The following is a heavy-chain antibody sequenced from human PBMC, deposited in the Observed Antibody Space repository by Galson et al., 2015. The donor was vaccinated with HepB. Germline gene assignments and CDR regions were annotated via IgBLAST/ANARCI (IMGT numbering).Heavy chain of an antibody. CDR1: GFTFSSYS. J-gene: IGHJ6*02. V-gene: IGHV3-21*01. CDR2: ISSSSSYI. Sequence: SLRLSCAASGFTFSSYSMNWVRQAPGKGLERVSSISSSSSYIYYADSVKGRFTISRDNAKNSLYLQMNSLRAEDTAVYYCARRCYYGSGSYYLYYYGMDVWGQGTTVTVSS. D-gene: IGHD3-10*01. CDR3: ARRCYYGSGSYYLYYYGMDV.